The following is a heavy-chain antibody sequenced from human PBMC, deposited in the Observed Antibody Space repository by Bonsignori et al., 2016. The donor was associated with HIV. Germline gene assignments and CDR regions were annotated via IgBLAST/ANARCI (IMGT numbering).Heavy chain of an antibody. V-gene: IGHV4-34*01. D-gene: IGHD6-13*01. Sequence: RQAPGKGLEWIGEINHSGSTNYNPSLKSRVTISVDTSKNQFSLKLSSVTAADTAVYYCARGGKQQLVGNYYYYMDVWGKGTTVTVSS. CDR2: INHSGST. J-gene: IGHJ6*03. CDR3: ARGGKQQLVGNYYYYMDV.